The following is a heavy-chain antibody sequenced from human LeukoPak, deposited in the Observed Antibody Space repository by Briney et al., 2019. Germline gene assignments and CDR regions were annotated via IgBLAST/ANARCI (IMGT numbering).Heavy chain of an antibody. D-gene: IGHD6-19*01. Sequence: GGSLRLSCTVSGFTVSSNSMSWVRQAPGKGLEWVSFIYSDNTHYSDSVKGRFTISRDNSKNTLYLQMNSLRAEDTAVYYCARDLSGIAVAGPYFDYWGQGTLVTVSS. CDR1: GFTVSSNS. V-gene: IGHV3-53*01. CDR2: IYSDNT. J-gene: IGHJ4*02. CDR3: ARDLSGIAVAGPYFDY.